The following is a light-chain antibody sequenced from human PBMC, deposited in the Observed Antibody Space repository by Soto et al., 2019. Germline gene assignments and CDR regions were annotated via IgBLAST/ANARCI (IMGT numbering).Light chain of an antibody. CDR1: SGHSTYA. V-gene: IGLV4-69*01. CDR2: LDNDGSH. Sequence: QSVLTQSPSASASLGASVKLTCTLSSGHSTYAIAWHQQQPEKGPRYLMRLDNDGSHIKGAGIPDRFSGSSSGAERYLTISSLQSEDEADYYCQTWDTGIQVFGGGTKVTVL. J-gene: IGLJ3*02. CDR3: QTWDTGIQV.